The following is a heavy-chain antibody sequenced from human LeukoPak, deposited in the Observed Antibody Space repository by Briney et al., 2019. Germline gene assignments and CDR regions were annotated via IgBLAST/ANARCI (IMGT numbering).Heavy chain of an antibody. J-gene: IGHJ4*02. V-gene: IGHV3-23*01. CDR2: ISGSGGST. CDR3: AKGEDIAVVPAAMGYYYGSGSYDY. Sequence: GGSLRLSCAASGFTFSGYAISWVRQAPGKGLEWVSAISGSGGSTYYADSVKGRFTISRDNSKNTLYLQMNSLRAEDTAVYYCAKGEDIAVVPAAMGYYYGSGSYDYWGQGTLVTVSS. CDR1: GFTFSGYA. D-gene: IGHD2-2*01.